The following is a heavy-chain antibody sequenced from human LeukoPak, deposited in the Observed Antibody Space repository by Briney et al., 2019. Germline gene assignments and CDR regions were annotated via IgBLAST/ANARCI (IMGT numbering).Heavy chain of an antibody. V-gene: IGHV3-23*01. CDR1: GFTFSSYA. Sequence: PGGSLRLSCAASGFTFSSYAMSCVRQAPGKGLEWVSAISAIGGSTYYADSVKGRFTISRDNSKNTLYLQMNSLRAEDTAVYYCAKSAYDYVWGSYRHSEYFQHWGQGTLVTVSS. CDR3: AKSAYDYVWGSYRHSEYFQH. CDR2: ISAIGGST. D-gene: IGHD3-16*02. J-gene: IGHJ1*01.